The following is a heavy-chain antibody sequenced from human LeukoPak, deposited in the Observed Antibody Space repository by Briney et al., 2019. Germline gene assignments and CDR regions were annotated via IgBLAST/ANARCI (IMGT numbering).Heavy chain of an antibody. J-gene: IGHJ3*02. CDR2: VKQDGSEK. CDR3: AKHYDSSGYSLGAFDI. D-gene: IGHD3-22*01. CDR1: GFTFSDYW. V-gene: IGHV3-7*03. Sequence: GGSLRLSCAASGFTFSDYWMTWVRQAPGKGLEWVAHVKQDGSEKYYVDSVKGRFTIYRDNAKKLVYLQMNSLRAEDTAVFYCAKHYDSSGYSLGAFDIWGQGTMVTVSS.